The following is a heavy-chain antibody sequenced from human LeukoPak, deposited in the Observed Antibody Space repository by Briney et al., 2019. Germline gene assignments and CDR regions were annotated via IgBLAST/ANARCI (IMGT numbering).Heavy chain of an antibody. J-gene: IGHJ6*02. CDR3: ARGRGYSYGYYYYYYGMDV. V-gene: IGHV1-69*13. D-gene: IGHD5-18*01. CDR2: XXXXFGTA. Sequence: SVKVSCKASGGTFSSYXXSWVRQAPGQGLXWXGXXXXXFGTANYAQKFQGRVTITADESTSTAYMELSSLRSEDTAVYYCARGRGYSYGYYYYYYGMDVWGQGTTVTVSS. CDR1: GGTFSSYX.